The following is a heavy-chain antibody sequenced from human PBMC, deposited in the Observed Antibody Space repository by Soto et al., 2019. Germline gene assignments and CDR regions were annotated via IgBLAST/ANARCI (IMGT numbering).Heavy chain of an antibody. J-gene: IGHJ5*01. Sequence: SEPLSLTGDISLSSISRYYWCLIRQPPGKGLEWIGCVYYSGSTLYNPSRKSRVPISVDMAKKQFSLTLTSVIAADTGVYFCAIKVIIESWVDSLG. V-gene: IGHV4-59*03. CDR1: LSSISRYY. CDR2: VYYSGST. CDR3: AIKVIIESWVDS. D-gene: IGHD2-21*01.